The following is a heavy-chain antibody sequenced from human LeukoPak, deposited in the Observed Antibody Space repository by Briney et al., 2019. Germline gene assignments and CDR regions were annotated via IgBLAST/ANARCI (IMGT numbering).Heavy chain of an antibody. Sequence: SETLSLTCTVSGGSISSYYWSWIRQPPGKGLEWIGYIYYSGSTNYNPSLKSRVTISVDTSKNQFSLKLSSVTAADTAVYYCARESGTYYYDSSGYYYYGDWGQGTLVTVSS. V-gene: IGHV4-59*01. CDR3: ARESGTYYYDSSGYYYYGD. CDR1: GGSISSYY. D-gene: IGHD3-22*01. CDR2: IYYSGST. J-gene: IGHJ4*02.